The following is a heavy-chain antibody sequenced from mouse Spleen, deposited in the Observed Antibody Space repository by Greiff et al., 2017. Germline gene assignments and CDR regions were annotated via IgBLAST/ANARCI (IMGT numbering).Heavy chain of an antibody. Sequence: DVMLVESGGGLVKPGGSLKLSCAASGFTFSSYAMSWVRQTPEKRLEWVASISSGGSTYYPDSVKGRFTISRDNARNILYLQMSSLRSEDTAMYYCAREDYYGYFDYWGQGTTLTVSS. V-gene: IGHV5-6-5*01. CDR2: ISSGGST. CDR3: AREDYYGYFDY. CDR1: GFTFSSYA. D-gene: IGHD1-1*01. J-gene: IGHJ2*01.